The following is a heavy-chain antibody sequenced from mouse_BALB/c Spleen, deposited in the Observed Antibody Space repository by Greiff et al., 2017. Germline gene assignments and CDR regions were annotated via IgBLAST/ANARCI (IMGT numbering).Heavy chain of an antibody. Sequence: QVQLKESGAELVRPGTSVKVSCKASGYAFTNYLIEWVKQRPGQGLEWIGVINPGSGGTNYNEKFKGKATLTADKSSSTAYMQLSSLTSDDSAVYFCARGYYGSSGDYWGQGTTLTVSS. V-gene: IGHV1-54*01. CDR3: ARGYYGSSGDY. CDR1: GYAFTNYL. D-gene: IGHD1-1*01. J-gene: IGHJ2*01. CDR2: INPGSGGT.